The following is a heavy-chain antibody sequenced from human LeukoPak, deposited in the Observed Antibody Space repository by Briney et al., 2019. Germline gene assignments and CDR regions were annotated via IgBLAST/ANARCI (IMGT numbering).Heavy chain of an antibody. CDR3: ARDVAAAGTHWFDP. D-gene: IGHD6-13*01. Sequence: SETLSLTCTVSGGSLSRNYWSWIRQPPGKGLEWIGYIYYSGSAEYNPSLKSRVTISVDTSKNQFSLKLSSVTAADTAVYYCARDVAAAGTHWFDPWGQGTLVTVSS. CDR1: GGSLSRNY. V-gene: IGHV4-59*12. CDR2: IYYSGSA. J-gene: IGHJ5*02.